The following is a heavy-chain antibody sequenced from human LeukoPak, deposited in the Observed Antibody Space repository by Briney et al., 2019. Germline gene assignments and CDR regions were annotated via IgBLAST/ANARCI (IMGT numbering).Heavy chain of an antibody. Sequence: GGSLRLSCAASGFTLSSYWMSWVRQVPGKGLEWVANIDQDGSEKYYVDSVKGRFTISRDNAKNSLYLQMNSLRAEDTAVYYCARGRGYFYWGQGTLVTVSS. CDR1: GFTLSSYW. CDR3: ARGRGYFY. V-gene: IGHV3-7*01. J-gene: IGHJ4*02. D-gene: IGHD5-18*01. CDR2: IDQDGSEK.